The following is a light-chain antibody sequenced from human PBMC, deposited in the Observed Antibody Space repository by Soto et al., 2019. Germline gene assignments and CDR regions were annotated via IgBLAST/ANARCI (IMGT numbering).Light chain of an antibody. CDR2: DNN. CDR1: SSNIGNNY. J-gene: IGLJ2*01. V-gene: IGLV1-51*01. CDR3: GTWDSSLNGGV. Sequence: QSVLTQPPSVSAAPGQMVTISCSGSSSNIGNNYVSWYQQPPGTAPKLLIYDNNKRPSGIPDRFSGSKSGTSATLAITGLQTGDEADYYCGTWDSSLNGGVFGGGTKVTVL.